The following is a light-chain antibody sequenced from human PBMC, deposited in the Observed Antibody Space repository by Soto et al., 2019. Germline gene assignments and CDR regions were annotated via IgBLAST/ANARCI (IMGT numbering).Light chain of an antibody. V-gene: IGLV2-14*01. Sequence: QSALTQPASVSGSPGQSITISCIGTSSDVGGYNYVSWYQQHPDKAPKLVIYNVSNRPSGVSDRFSGSKSGNMASLIISGLQAEDEADYYCSSYTSISTVVFGGGTQLTVL. CDR1: SSDVGGYNY. CDR3: SSYTSISTVV. CDR2: NVS. J-gene: IGLJ2*01.